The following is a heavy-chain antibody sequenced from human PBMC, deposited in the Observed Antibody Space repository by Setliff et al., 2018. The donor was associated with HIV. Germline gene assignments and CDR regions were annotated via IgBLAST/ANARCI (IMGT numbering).Heavy chain of an antibody. CDR1: GDTFSNSA. Sequence: SVKVSCKASGDTFSNSALTWVRQAPGQGLEWMGGSIPLFGTVTYAQRFQGRVTITTDELMTTAYMELTSLRSEDTAVYYCARGRGASGAFDIWGQGTMVTVSS. J-gene: IGHJ3*02. CDR3: ARGRGASGAFDI. D-gene: IGHD3-10*01. CDR2: SIPLFGTV. V-gene: IGHV1-69*05.